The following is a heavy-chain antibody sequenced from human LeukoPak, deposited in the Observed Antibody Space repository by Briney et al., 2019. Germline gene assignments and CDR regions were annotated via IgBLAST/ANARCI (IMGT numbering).Heavy chain of an antibody. V-gene: IGHV1-18*04. Sequence: GASVKVSCKASGYTFTSYGISWVRQAPGQGLEWMGWISAYNGNTNYAQKLQGRVTMTTDTSTSTAYMELRSLGSDDTAVYYCARGGLRQVRGVTRIHTPRFDYWGQGTLVTVSS. CDR2: ISAYNGNT. CDR3: ARGGLRQVRGVTRIHTPRFDY. D-gene: IGHD3-10*01. CDR1: GYTFTSYG. J-gene: IGHJ4*02.